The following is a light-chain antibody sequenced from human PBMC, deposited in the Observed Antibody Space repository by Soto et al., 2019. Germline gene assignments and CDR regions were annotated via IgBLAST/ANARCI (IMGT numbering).Light chain of an antibody. J-gene: IGLJ1*01. CDR3: NSYTSKSTGV. V-gene: IGLV2-14*01. CDR2: EVS. Sequence: QSALTQPASVSGSPGQSITISCTGTSSDVGGYNYVSWYQQHPGKAPKLIIYEVSNRPSGVSNRLSGYKSGNTASLTISGLQVEDEADYYCNSYTSKSTGVFGTGTKLTVL. CDR1: SSDVGGYNY.